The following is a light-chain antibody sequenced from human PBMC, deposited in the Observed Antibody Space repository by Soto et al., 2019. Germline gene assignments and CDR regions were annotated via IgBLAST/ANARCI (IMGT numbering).Light chain of an antibody. Sequence: QSALTQPPSVSGAPGQRVTISCTGSSSNIGAGYDVHWYQQLPGTAPKLLIYGNGNRPSGVPDRFSGSKSGTSASLAITGLRSEDEADYYCGGWDDSLSGPVFGGGTKVTVL. CDR2: GNG. CDR3: GGWDDSLSGPV. J-gene: IGLJ2*01. V-gene: IGLV1-40*01. CDR1: SSNIGAGYD.